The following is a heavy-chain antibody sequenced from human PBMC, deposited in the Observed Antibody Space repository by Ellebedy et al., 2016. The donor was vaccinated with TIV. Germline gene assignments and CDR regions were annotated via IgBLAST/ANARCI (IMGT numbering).Heavy chain of an antibody. CDR2: IYYGGIS. V-gene: IGHV4-59*01. Sequence: MPSDTLSLTCTVSGASMNDYYWSWIRQSPGKGLEWVGYIYYGGISNYNLSLMIRVTISVDTSKNQFSLELSSVTAADTAVYYCAKAHRDNSGYYVVDWGQGTPVTVSS. CDR3: AKAHRDNSGYYVVD. J-gene: IGHJ4*02. D-gene: IGHD3-22*01. CDR1: GASMNDYY.